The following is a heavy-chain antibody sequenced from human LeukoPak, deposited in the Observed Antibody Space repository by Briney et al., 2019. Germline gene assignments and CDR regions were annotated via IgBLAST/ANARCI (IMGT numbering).Heavy chain of an antibody. J-gene: IGHJ4*02. CDR1: GFTFSSSS. V-gene: IGHV3-21*01. CDR3: ARAMPPHYDFWSGYLDY. Sequence: GGSLRLSCAASGFTFSSSSMTWVRQAPGKGLEWVSSISFSSSYIYYADSVKGRFTISRDDAKNSLYLQVNTLRAEDTAVYYCARAMPPHYDFWSGYLDYWGQGTLVTVSS. CDR2: ISFSSSYI. D-gene: IGHD3-3*01.